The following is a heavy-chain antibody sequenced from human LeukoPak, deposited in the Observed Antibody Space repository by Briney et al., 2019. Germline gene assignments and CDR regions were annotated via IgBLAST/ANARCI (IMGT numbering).Heavy chain of an antibody. CDR2: FDPVDGET. CDR1: GHTLNELS. CDR3: ATVNYDSSGYYYVYGSG. J-gene: IGHJ4*02. Sequence: ASVKVSCKVSGHTLNELSIQWVRQAPGKGLEWMGGFDPVDGETIYAQEFQGRVTMTEDASTDTAFMELRSLRSEDTAVYYCATVNYDSSGYYYVYGSGWGQGTLVTVSS. D-gene: IGHD3-22*01. V-gene: IGHV1-24*01.